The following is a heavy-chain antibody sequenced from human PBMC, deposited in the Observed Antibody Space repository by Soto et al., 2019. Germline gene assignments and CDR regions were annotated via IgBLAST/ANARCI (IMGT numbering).Heavy chain of an antibody. D-gene: IGHD1-20*01. CDR2: IYYSGIT. Sequence: SETLSLTCAVSGYSISSSNWWGWIRQPPGKGLEWIGYIYYSGITYYNPSLKSRVTISVDTSKNQFSLKLSSVTAADTAVYYCARYKSNYYYGMDVWGQGTTVTVSS. CDR3: ARYKSNYYYGMDV. J-gene: IGHJ6*02. V-gene: IGHV4-28*01. CDR1: GYSISSSNW.